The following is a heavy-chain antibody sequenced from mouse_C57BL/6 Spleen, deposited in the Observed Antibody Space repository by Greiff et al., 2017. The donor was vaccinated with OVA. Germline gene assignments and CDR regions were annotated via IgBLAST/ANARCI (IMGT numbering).Heavy chain of an antibody. CDR1: GYSITSGYY. CDR3: ARDNWAFYAMDY. D-gene: IGHD4-1*01. J-gene: IGHJ4*01. Sequence: EVQRVESGPGLVKPSQSLSLTCSVTGYSITSGYYWNWIRQFPGNKLEWMGYISYDGSNNYNPSLKNRISITRDTSKNQFFLKLNSVTTEDTATYYCARDNWAFYAMDYWGQGTSVTVSS. CDR2: ISYDGSN. V-gene: IGHV3-6*01.